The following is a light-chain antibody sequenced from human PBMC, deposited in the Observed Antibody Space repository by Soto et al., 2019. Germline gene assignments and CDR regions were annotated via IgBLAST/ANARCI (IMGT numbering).Light chain of an antibody. CDR2: EDN. Sequence: NFMLTQPHSVSESPGKTVTISCTRSSGSIASNYVQWYQQRPGGAPTTVIYEDNQRPSGVPDRFSGSIDSSSNSASLTISGLKTEDEADYYCQSYDSSNQVFGGGTKVTVL. CDR1: SGSIASNY. J-gene: IGLJ2*01. CDR3: QSYDSSNQV. V-gene: IGLV6-57*04.